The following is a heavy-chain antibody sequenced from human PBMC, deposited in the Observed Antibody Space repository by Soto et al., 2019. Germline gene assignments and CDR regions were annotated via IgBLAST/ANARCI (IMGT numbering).Heavy chain of an antibody. CDR3: AIQDCTNDVCLEAAVTVGGALEY. V-gene: IGHV3-74*01. CDR2: ISSDGTTT. D-gene: IGHD2-8*01. J-gene: IGHJ4*02. Sequence: EVQLVESGGGLVQPGKALRLSCAASGFTFSKYWMHWVRQAPGKGPVWVSYISSDGTTTVYADSLKGAFTISRDNAETTMNLQMDRLRVEDTAVYYCAIQDCTNDVCLEAAVTVGGALEYWGQGAQVTVSS. CDR1: GFTFSKYW.